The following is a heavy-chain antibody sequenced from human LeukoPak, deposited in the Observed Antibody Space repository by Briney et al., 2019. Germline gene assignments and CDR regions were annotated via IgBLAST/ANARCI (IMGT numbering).Heavy chain of an antibody. D-gene: IGHD3-10*01. CDR1: GFTFSSYS. CDR2: ISSSSSYT. J-gene: IGHJ4*02. Sequence: GSLRLSCAASGFTFSSYSMNWVRQAPGKGLEWVSYISSSSSYTNYADSVKGRFTISRDNAKNSLYLQMNSLRGEDTAVYYCAREQKAYYGSGSSTFDHWGQGTLVTVSS. V-gene: IGHV3-21*05. CDR3: AREQKAYYGSGSSTFDH.